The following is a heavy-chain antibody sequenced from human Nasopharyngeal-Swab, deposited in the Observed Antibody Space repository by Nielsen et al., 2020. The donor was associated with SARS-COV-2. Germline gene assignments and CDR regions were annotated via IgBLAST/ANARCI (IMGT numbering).Heavy chain of an antibody. CDR1: GYTFTGYW. CDR2: INPNSGDT. Sequence: ASVKVSCKASGYTFTGYWLYWVRQAPGQGLEWMGRINPNSGDTKYAQKFQGRVIMPRDTSISTVYMELSRLTSDDTAVYYCARGSYYSYGVDVWGQGTTVTVSS. CDR3: ARGSYYSYGVDV. D-gene: IGHD3-10*01. V-gene: IGHV1-2*06. J-gene: IGHJ6*02.